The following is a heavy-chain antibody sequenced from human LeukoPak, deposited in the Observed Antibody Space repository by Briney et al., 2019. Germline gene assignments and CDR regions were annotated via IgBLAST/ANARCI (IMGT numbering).Heavy chain of an antibody. CDR2: IFYSGST. D-gene: IGHD2-2*01. CDR1: GGSISSGGFY. J-gene: IGHJ5*02. Sequence: PSETLSLTCTVSGGSISSGGFYWSWIRQHPGKGLEWIGYIFYSGSTNYNPSLKSRVTISVDTSKNQFSLRLNSVTAADTAVYFCARLLGPASWFDPWGQGTLVTVSS. CDR3: ARLLGPASWFDP. V-gene: IGHV4-61*08.